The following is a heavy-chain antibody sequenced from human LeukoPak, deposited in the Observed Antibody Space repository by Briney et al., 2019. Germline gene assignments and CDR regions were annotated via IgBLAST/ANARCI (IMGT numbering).Heavy chain of an antibody. J-gene: IGHJ4*02. Sequence: SDTLSLTCTVSGYSISSGYYWGWIRPPPGKGLEWIGSIYHSGGTFYNPSLKSRVTISVDTSKNQFSLKLSSVTAADTAVYYCARVCGYDFWSGYYIFSSYFDYWGQGTLVTVSS. D-gene: IGHD3-3*01. CDR2: IYHSGGT. CDR1: GYSISSGYY. V-gene: IGHV4-38-2*02. CDR3: ARVCGYDFWSGYYIFSSYFDY.